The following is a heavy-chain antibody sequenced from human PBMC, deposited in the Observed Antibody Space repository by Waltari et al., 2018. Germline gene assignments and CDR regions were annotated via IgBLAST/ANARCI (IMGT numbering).Heavy chain of an antibody. CDR1: GGSVSSGSSS. D-gene: IGHD2-2*01. CDR3: ARCVVVPAAKVNYYYYYGMDV. V-gene: IGHV4-61*01. Sequence: QVQLQESGPGLVKPSETLSLTCTVSGGSVSSGSSSWSWIRPPPGQGLGWIGYIYYSGSTNYNPSLKSRVTISVDTSKNQFSLKLSSVTAADTAVYYCARCVVVPAAKVNYYYYYGMDVWGQGTTVTVSS. J-gene: IGHJ6*02. CDR2: IYYSGST.